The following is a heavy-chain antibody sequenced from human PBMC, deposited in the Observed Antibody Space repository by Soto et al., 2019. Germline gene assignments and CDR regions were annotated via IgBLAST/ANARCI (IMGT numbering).Heavy chain of an antibody. V-gene: IGHV1-18*01. CDR3: TRDLVASANPPGLDF. J-gene: IGHJ4*02. CDR1: GYTFTSSF. CDR2: ISGYNANT. D-gene: IGHD5-12*01. Sequence: ASVKVSCKTSGYTFTSSFVSWVRQAPGQGLEWMGTISGYNANTKYAQKFRGRVTMTTETSTTTAYMELRSLRSDDTAMYYCTRDLVASANPPGLDFCGPGTPVTVSS.